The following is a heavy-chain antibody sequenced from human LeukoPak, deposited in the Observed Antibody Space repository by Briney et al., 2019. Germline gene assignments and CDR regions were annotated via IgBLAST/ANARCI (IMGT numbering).Heavy chain of an antibody. CDR2: ISYDGTNK. Sequence: GRSLRLSCAASGFTLSSYAMHWVRQAPGKGLEWMAFISYDGTNKNYADSVKGRFTISRDNSKNTLYLQMNSLRPEDTAVYYCAKTAGLAAAGNHAFYLWGQGKMVTVSS. CDR1: GFTLSSYA. V-gene: IGHV3-30*18. D-gene: IGHD6-13*01. CDR3: AKTAGLAAAGNHAFYL. J-gene: IGHJ3*01.